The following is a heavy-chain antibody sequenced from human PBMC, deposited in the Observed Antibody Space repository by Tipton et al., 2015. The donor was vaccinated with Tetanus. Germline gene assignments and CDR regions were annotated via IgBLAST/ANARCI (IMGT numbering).Heavy chain of an antibody. CDR3: ARGGYCSGGSCYSVLDY. Sequence: GSLRLSCAASGFTFSSYSMNWVRQAPGKGLEWVSYISSSSSTIYYADSEKGRFTISRDNAKNSLYLQMNSLRAEDTAVYYCARGGYCSGGSCYSVLDYWGQGTLVTVSS. J-gene: IGHJ4*02. CDR1: GFTFSSYS. CDR2: ISSSSSTI. D-gene: IGHD2-15*01. V-gene: IGHV3-48*01.